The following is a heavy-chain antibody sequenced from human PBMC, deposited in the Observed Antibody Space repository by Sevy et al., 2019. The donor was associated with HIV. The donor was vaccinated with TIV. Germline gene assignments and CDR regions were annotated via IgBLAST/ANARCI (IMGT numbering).Heavy chain of an antibody. V-gene: IGHV3-21*01. Sequence: GGSLRLSCAVSGFTLSSYTMNWVRQAPGKGLEWVSSISSSSSYIYYAYSVKGRFTISRDNAKNSLYLQMNSLRAEDTAVYYCAREEEDYVWGTSRDLTFFDYWGQGTLVTVSS. CDR1: GFTLSSYT. J-gene: IGHJ4*02. CDR3: AREEEDYVWGTSRDLTFFDY. D-gene: IGHD3-16*02. CDR2: ISSSSSYI.